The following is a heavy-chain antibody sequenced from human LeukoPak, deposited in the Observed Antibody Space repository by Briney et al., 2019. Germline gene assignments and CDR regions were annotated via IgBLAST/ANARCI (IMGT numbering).Heavy chain of an antibody. Sequence: GGSLRLSCAASGFTFSTYGMHWVRQAPGKGLEWVAFIRYDGNNKYYTDSVKGRFTISRDNSKNTLYLQMNSLRAEDTAVYYCARSSSWNAFDIWGQGTMVTVSS. CDR1: GFTFSTYG. J-gene: IGHJ3*02. CDR2: IRYDGNNK. CDR3: ARSSSWNAFDI. V-gene: IGHV3-30*02. D-gene: IGHD6-13*01.